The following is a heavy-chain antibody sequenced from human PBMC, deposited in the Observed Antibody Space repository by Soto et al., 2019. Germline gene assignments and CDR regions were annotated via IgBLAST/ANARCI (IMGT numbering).Heavy chain of an antibody. CDR3: ARDRRPTVTTLDYYGMDV. V-gene: IGHV1-69*12. CDR1: GGTFSSYA. D-gene: IGHD4-17*01. J-gene: IGHJ6*02. Sequence: QVQLVQSGAEVKKPGSSVKVSCKASGGTFSSYAISWVRQAPGQGLEWMGGIIPIFGTANYAQKFQGRVTITADESTSTAYIELSSLRSEDTAVYYCARDRRPTVTTLDYYGMDVWGQGTTVTVSS. CDR2: IIPIFGTA.